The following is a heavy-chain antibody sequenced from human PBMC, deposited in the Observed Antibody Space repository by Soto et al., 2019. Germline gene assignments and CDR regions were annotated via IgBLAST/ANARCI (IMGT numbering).Heavy chain of an antibody. CDR2: IYYSGST. CDR1: GGSISSGGYY. J-gene: IGHJ4*02. Sequence: QVQLQESGPGLVKPSQTLSLTCTVSGGSISSGGYYWSWIRQHPGKGLEWIGYIYYSGSTYYNPSLKSRVTISVDTSKNQFSVKVSSVTAADTVVYCCGGGVDQLRTLFGLDYWGQGTLVTVSS. CDR3: GGGVDQLRTLFGLDY. D-gene: IGHD3-10*02. V-gene: IGHV4-31*03.